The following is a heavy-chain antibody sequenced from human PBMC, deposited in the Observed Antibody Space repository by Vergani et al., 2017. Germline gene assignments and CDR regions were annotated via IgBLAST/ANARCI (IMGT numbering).Heavy chain of an antibody. CDR2: IYYDGSKK. Sequence: QVQLVESGGGVVQPGRSLRLSCTSSGFTFSTYAMHWVRQAPGKGLEWVAIIYYDGSKKYYADSVKGRFTISRDNSRNTLDLLMSSLRAEDTAVYYCARVFGGGVIAIGGGLDYWGQGTLVTVSS. CDR3: ARVFGGGVIAIGGGLDY. J-gene: IGHJ4*02. V-gene: IGHV3-33*01. CDR1: GFTFSTYA. D-gene: IGHD2-21*01.